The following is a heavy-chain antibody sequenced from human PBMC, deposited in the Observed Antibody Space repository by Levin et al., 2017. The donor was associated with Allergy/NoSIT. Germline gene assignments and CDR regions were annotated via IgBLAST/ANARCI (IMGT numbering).Heavy chain of an antibody. Sequence: GESLKISCAASGFTFSNYALSWVRQAPGKGLEWVSSISGSGASTYYADSVKGRFTISRDNSKNTLYLQMNSQRAEDTAVYYCAKYWRVAPYRYFDYWGQGTLVTVSS. J-gene: IGHJ4*02. D-gene: IGHD1-1*01. CDR1: GFTFSNYA. V-gene: IGHV3-23*01. CDR2: ISGSGAST. CDR3: AKYWRVAPYRYFDY.